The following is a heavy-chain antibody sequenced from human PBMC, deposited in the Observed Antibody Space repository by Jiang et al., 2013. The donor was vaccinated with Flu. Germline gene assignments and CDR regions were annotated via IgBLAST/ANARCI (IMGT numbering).Heavy chain of an antibody. CDR2: ISVDNGNT. CDR1: GYTFINFG. V-gene: IGHV1-18*01. CDR3: ARGFYGSGPF. Sequence: SGAEVKKPGASVKVSCKTSGYTFINFGISWVRQAPGQGLEWMGWISVDNGNTNYAQNLQGRVTLTTDTSTSTAYMELRTLTSDDTAMYYCARGFYGSGPFWGQGTLATVSS. D-gene: IGHD3-10*01. J-gene: IGHJ4*02.